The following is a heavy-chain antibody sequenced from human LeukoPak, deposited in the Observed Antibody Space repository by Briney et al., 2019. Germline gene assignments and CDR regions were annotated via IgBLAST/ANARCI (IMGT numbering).Heavy chain of an antibody. Sequence: GGSLRLSCAASGFTFSSYSMNWVRQAPGKGLEWVSSISSSSSYIYYADSVKGRFIISRDHAKNSLYLQMNSLRAEDTAVYYCARDSGARGSYPCWGQGTLVTVPS. D-gene: IGHD1-26*01. CDR2: ISSSSSYI. CDR3: ARDSGARGSYPC. J-gene: IGHJ4*02. CDR1: GFTFSSYS. V-gene: IGHV3-21*01.